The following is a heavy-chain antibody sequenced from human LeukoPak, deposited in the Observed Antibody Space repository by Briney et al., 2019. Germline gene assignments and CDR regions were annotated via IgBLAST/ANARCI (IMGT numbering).Heavy chain of an antibody. V-gene: IGHV3-21*04. J-gene: IGHJ4*02. CDR2: ISSSSSYI. CDR1: GFTFSSFW. CDR3: AKDMSIAVAATGFDY. D-gene: IGHD6-19*01. Sequence: PGGSLRLSCAASGFTFSSFWMGWVRQAPGKGLEWVSSISSSSSYIYYADSLKGRFTISRDNAKNSLYLQMNSLRAEDTALYYCAKDMSIAVAATGFDYWGQGTLVTVSS.